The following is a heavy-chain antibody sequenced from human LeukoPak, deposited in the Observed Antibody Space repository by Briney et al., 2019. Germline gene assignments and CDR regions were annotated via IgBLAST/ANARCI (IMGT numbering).Heavy chain of an antibody. Sequence: GGALRLSCAASGFTFSSYGMHRVRQAPGKGLEWVAVIWYDGSNKYYADSVKGRFTISRDNSKNTLYLQMNSLRAEDTAVYYCARGTGSYILDYWGQGTLVTVSS. CDR3: ARGTGSYILDY. CDR1: GFTFSSYG. J-gene: IGHJ4*02. V-gene: IGHV3-33*01. D-gene: IGHD6-6*01. CDR2: IWYDGSNK.